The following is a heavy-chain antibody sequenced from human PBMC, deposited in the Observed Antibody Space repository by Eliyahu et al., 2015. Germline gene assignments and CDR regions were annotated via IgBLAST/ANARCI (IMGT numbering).Heavy chain of an antibody. CDR2: INHSGST. CDR1: GGSFSGYY. CDR3: ARYDYGGNYLDY. J-gene: IGHJ4*02. D-gene: IGHD4-23*01. Sequence: QVQLQQWGAGLLKPSETLSLTXAVYGGSFSGYYWSWIRQPPGKGVEWIGEINHSGSTNYNPSLKSRVTISVDTSKNQFSLKLSSVTAADTAVYYCARYDYGGNYLDYWGQGTLVTVSS. V-gene: IGHV4-34*01.